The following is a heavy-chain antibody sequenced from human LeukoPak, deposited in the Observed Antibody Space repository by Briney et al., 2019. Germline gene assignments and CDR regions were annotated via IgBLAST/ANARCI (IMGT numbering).Heavy chain of an antibody. J-gene: IGHJ4*02. Sequence: PPETLSLTCTVSGYSISSGYYWGWIRQPPGKGLEWIGSIYHSGSTYYNPSLKSRVTISVDTSKNQFSLKLSSVTAADTAVYYCARVGSTNYYDSSGYSDFDYWGQGTLVTVSS. V-gene: IGHV4-38-2*02. CDR1: GYSISSGYY. D-gene: IGHD3-22*01. CDR2: IYHSGST. CDR3: ARVGSTNYYDSSGYSDFDY.